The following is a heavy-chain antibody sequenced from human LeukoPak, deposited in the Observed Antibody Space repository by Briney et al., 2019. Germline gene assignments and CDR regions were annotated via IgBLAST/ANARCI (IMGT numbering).Heavy chain of an antibody. D-gene: IGHD5-12*01. CDR2: ISSSGDKT. CDR1: GYTFTSYG. Sequence: ASVKVSCKASGYTFTSYGISWVRQAPGRGLEWLGLISSSGDKTWNAQKFQGRVTMTRDMSTSTAYMELRSLRSDDTAVYYCARVGGGYDFYFDYWGQGTLVTVSS. V-gene: IGHV1-18*01. J-gene: IGHJ4*02. CDR3: ARVGGGYDFYFDY.